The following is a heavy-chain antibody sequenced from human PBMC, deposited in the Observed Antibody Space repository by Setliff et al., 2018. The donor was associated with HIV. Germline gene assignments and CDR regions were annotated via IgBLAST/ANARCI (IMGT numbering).Heavy chain of an antibody. Sequence: SETLSLTCAVYGGSFSGYYWSWIRQPPGKGLEWIGEINHSGSTNYNPSLKSRVTISVDTSKNQFSLKLSSVTAADTAVYYCARILLYDSSAYFVNAFDIWGQGTVVTVSS. CDR1: GGSFSGYY. CDR3: ARILLYDSSAYFVNAFDI. J-gene: IGHJ3*02. D-gene: IGHD3-22*01. V-gene: IGHV4-34*01. CDR2: INHSGST.